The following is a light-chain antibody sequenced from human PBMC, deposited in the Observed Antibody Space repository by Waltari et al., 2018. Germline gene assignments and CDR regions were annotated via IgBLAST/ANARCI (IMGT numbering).Light chain of an antibody. CDR3: QKYGTHPAT. CDR2: DAS. J-gene: IGKJ1*01. Sequence: SCRASQSVSRTLAWYQQKAGQAPRLLIYDASSRATDIPDRFRGSGSGTDFSLTISRLEPEDFAVYYCQKYGTHPATFGQGTRVEIK. V-gene: IGKV3-20*01. CDR1: QSVSRT.